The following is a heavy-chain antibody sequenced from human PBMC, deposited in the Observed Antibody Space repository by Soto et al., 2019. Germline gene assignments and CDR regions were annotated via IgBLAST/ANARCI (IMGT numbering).Heavy chain of an antibody. Sequence: LSLTCTVSDGSIITYYCNWIRQPAGKGLEWIGRIDASGSTDYDPSLKSRVTMSVDTSKNQFSLRLSSVTAADTAVYYCARGGHDFWSGPFDYWGKGAEVTVSS. V-gene: IGHV4-4*07. J-gene: IGHJ4*02. CDR1: DGSIITYY. D-gene: IGHD3-3*01. CDR3: ARGGHDFWSGPFDY. CDR2: IDASGST.